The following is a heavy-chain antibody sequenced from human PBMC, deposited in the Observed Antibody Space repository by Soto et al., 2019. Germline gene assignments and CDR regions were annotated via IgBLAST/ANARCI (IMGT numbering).Heavy chain of an antibody. J-gene: IGHJ4*02. CDR1: GFTFSDYY. Sequence: QVQLVESGGGLVKPGGSLRLSCAASGFTFSDYYMSWIRQAPGTGLEWVSYISSSGSTIYYADSVKGRFTISRDNAKNSLYLQMDSLRAEDTAVYYWARDGDRSNSYGYLPFDYWGQGTLVTVSS. CDR2: ISSSGSTI. CDR3: ARDGDRSNSYGYLPFDY. D-gene: IGHD5-18*01. V-gene: IGHV3-11*01.